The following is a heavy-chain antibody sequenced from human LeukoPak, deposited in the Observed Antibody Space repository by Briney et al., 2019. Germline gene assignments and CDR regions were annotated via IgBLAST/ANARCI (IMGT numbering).Heavy chain of an antibody. D-gene: IGHD1-26*01. CDR2: INTNTGNP. CDR3: ARDSQWELLHDAFDI. CDR1: GYTFTSYA. V-gene: IGHV7-4-1*02. Sequence: ASVKVSCNASGYTFTSYAMNWVRQAPGQGLEWMGWINTNTGNPTYAQGFTGRFVFSLDTSVSTAYLQISSLKAEDTAVYYCARDSQWELLHDAFDIWGQGTMVTVSS. J-gene: IGHJ3*02.